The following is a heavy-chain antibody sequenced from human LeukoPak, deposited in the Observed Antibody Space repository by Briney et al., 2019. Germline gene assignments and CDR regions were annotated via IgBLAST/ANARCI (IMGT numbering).Heavy chain of an antibody. Sequence: GASVKVSCKVSEYTLTELSMHWVRLAPGKGLEWLGGFDPEDGEIIYAQKFQVRVTMSDDTSTDTAYLELGSLRSDDTAVYYCAADRGDYSGSYWTAFDIWGQGTMVTVSS. CDR1: EYTLTELS. V-gene: IGHV1-24*01. D-gene: IGHD1-26*01. CDR3: AADRGDYSGSYWTAFDI. J-gene: IGHJ3*02. CDR2: FDPEDGEI.